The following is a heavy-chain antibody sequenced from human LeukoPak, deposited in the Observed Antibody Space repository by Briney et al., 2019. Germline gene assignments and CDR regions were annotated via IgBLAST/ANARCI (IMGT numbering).Heavy chain of an antibody. CDR1: GFTVSDNY. CDR3: ITPLPYSAQ. V-gene: IGHV3-15*07. Sequence: GGSLRLSCAVSGFTVSDNYMNWVRQAPGKGLGWVGRIKPKTDGETTEYAAPVKGRFSISRDDSKNMLYLQMNSLKTEDTAVYYCITPLPYSAQGGQGTLVTVSS. D-gene: IGHD2-21*01. CDR2: IKPKTDGETT. J-gene: IGHJ4*02.